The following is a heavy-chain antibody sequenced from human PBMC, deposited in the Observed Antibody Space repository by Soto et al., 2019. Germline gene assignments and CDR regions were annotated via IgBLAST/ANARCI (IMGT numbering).Heavy chain of an antibody. CDR1: GFTFSSYD. CDR2: IGTAGDT. D-gene: IGHD4-17*01. CDR3: ARVSFYGDYFRRPGAFDI. J-gene: IGHJ3*02. V-gene: IGHV3-13*01. Sequence: GGSLRLSCAASGFTFSSYDMHWVRQATGKGLEWVSAIGTAGDTYYPGSVKGRFTISRENAKNSLYLQMNSLRAEDTAVYYCARVSFYGDYFRRPGAFDIWGQGTMVTVSS.